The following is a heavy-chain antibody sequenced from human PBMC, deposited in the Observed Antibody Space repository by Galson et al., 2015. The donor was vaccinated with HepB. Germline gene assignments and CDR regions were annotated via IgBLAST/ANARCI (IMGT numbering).Heavy chain of an antibody. Sequence: SLRLSCAASGFTFSSYALSWVRQAPGKGLEWVGLIRSKAFGETTEYAASMKGRFTISRDDSKTIAYLQMNSLKIEDTAVYYCTRVANSGGTGSWSGGSDDALDIWGQGTIITVSS. D-gene: IGHD4-23*01. J-gene: IGHJ3*02. V-gene: IGHV3-49*04. CDR1: GFTFSSYA. CDR3: TRVANSGGTGSWSGGSDDALDI. CDR2: IRSKAFGETT.